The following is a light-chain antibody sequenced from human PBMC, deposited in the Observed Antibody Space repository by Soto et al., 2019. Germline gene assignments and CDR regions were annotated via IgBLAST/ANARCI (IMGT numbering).Light chain of an antibody. CDR1: QSVSST. V-gene: IGKV3-15*01. Sequence: EIVMTQSPATLSVSPGERATLSCRASQSVSSTLAWYQQKPGQAPRLLIYGASTRATGIPARFSGSGSGTAFTLTISSLQSEDFAVYYCQQDNNWPPWTFGQGNKVAIK. CDR2: GAS. CDR3: QQDNNWPPWT. J-gene: IGKJ1*01.